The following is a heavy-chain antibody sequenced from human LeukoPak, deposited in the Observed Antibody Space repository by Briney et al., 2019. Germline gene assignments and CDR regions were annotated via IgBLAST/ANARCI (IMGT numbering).Heavy chain of an antibody. CDR1: GFTFDDYA. Sequence: PGRSLRLSCAASGFTFDDYAMHWVRQAPGKGLEWVSGISWNSGSIGYADSVKGRFTISRDNAKNSLYLQMNSLRAEDTALYYCAKDQGSSWYLDAFDIWGQGTMVTVSS. CDR2: ISWNSGSI. J-gene: IGHJ3*02. CDR3: AKDQGSSWYLDAFDI. D-gene: IGHD6-13*01. V-gene: IGHV3-9*01.